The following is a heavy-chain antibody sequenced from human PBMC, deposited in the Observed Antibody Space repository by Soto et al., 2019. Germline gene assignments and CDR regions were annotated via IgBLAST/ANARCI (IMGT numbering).Heavy chain of an antibody. CDR3: ARAPPIGSTDYGLDV. CDR1: GFTFSTYW. D-gene: IGHD1-7*01. Sequence: EVQLVESGGGLVQPGGSLRLSCAASGFTFSTYWMHWVRQPPGKGLVWVSRIKHDGSNTAYADSVKGRFTISRDNAQSTRYLKMNSLRAEDTAVYYCARAPPIGSTDYGLDVWGQGTTVSVSS. V-gene: IGHV3-74*01. CDR2: IKHDGSNT. J-gene: IGHJ6*02.